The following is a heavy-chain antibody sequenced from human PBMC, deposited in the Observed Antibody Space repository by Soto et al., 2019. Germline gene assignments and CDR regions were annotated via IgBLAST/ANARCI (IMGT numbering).Heavy chain of an antibody. CDR2: INGAGVGP. D-gene: IGHD1-26*01. J-gene: IGHJ6*02. V-gene: IGHV3-23*01. CDR1: GFTFSRYV. CDR3: SKQQVGATDYYYYGMDV. Sequence: EVQLLESGGGLVQPGGSLRLSCAASGFTFSRYVMSWVRQAPGKGLEWVSVINGAGVGPEYADSVKGRFTISRDNSKNTLYLQMNSLRAEDTAVYYCSKQQVGATDYYYYGMDVWGQGTTVTVSS.